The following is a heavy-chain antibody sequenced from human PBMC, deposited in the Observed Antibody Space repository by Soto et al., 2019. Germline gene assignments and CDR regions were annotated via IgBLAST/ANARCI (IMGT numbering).Heavy chain of an antibody. CDR2: ISDGGGTT. D-gene: IGHD3-16*01. J-gene: IGHJ4*02. V-gene: IGHV3-23*01. Sequence: EVQLLQSGGGFVQTGGSLRLSCAASGFTFSSYAMSWVRQAPGKGLEWVSGISDGGGTTYYADSVKGRFTISRDNSKNTLYLQMKSLRAEDTAVYYCAKVPSTFGEYYFDYWGQGTLVTVSS. CDR3: AKVPSTFGEYYFDY. CDR1: GFTFSSYA.